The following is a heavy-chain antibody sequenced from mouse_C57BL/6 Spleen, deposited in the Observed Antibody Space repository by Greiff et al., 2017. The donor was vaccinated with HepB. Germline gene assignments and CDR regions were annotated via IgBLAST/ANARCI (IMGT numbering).Heavy chain of an antibody. V-gene: IGHV1-53*01. CDR3: ASGGGNYLYYFDY. Sequence: QVQLQQPGTELVKPGASVKLSCKASGYTFTSYWMHWVKQRPGQGLEWIGNINPSNGGTNYNEKFKSKATLTVDKSSSTAYMQLSSLTSEDSAVYCCASGGGNYLYYFDYWGQGTTLTVSS. D-gene: IGHD2-1*01. J-gene: IGHJ2*01. CDR2: INPSNGGT. CDR1: GYTFTSYW.